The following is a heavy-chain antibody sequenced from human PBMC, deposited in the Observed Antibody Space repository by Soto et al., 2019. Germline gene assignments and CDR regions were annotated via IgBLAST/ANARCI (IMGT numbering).Heavy chain of an antibody. CDR3: AGPMVRETAFG. CDR1: GFTFSSYE. V-gene: IGHV3-48*03. J-gene: IGHJ4*02. D-gene: IGHD3-10*01. CDR2: ISSSGSTI. Sequence: EVQLVESGGGLVQPGGSLRLSCAASGFTFSSYEMNWVRQAPGKGLEWVSYISSSGSTIYYADSVKGRFTISRDNAKNSLYLQMNSLRAEDTAVYYCAGPMVRETAFGCGQGTLVTVSS.